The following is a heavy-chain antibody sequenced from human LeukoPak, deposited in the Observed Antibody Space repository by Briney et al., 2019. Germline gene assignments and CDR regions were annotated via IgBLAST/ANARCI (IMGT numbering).Heavy chain of an antibody. CDR2: INHIGST. CDR1: GGSFSGYY. D-gene: IGHD6-13*01. Sequence: PSETLSLTCAVYGGSFSGYYWSWIRQPPGKGLEWMGEINHIGSTNYNPSLKSRVTISVHTSTNQFSLKLSSVTAANTAVYYCATLAAAGSKSRYYYYYHIDVWGKGTPVTISS. V-gene: IGHV4-34*01. CDR3: ATLAAAGSKSRYYYYYHIDV. J-gene: IGHJ6*03.